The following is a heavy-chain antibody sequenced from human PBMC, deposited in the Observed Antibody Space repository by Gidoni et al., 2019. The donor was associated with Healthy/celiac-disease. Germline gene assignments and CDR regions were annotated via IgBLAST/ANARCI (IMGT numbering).Heavy chain of an antibody. CDR2: MNPNSCNT. Sequence: QVQLVQSGAEVKKPGASVKVYCRASGYNLHSYDINWVRQATGQGLEWMGWMNPNSCNTGYAQKSQGRVTMTRNTSISTAYMGLSSLGSEDTAVYYCARGGQWLEVYAFDIWGQGTMVTVSS. J-gene: IGHJ3*02. V-gene: IGHV1-8*01. D-gene: IGHD6-19*01. CDR1: GYNLHSYD. CDR3: ARGGQWLEVYAFDI.